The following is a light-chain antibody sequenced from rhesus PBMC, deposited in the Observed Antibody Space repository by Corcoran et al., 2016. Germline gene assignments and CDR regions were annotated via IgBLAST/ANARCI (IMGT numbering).Light chain of an antibody. V-gene: IGKV3-35*01. CDR1: QSVSSN. J-gene: IGKJ2*01. Sequence: EIVMTQSPATLSLSPGERATLSCRASQSVSSNLAWYQQKPGQAPRLLIYYASNRATGIPDRFSGSGSGTDVTLTISSLEPEDVGVYYCQQYNNWNSFGQGTKVEIK. CDR2: YAS. CDR3: QQYNNWNS.